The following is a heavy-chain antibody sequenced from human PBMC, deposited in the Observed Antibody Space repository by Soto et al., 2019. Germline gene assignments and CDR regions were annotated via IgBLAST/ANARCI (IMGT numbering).Heavy chain of an antibody. V-gene: IGHV1-69*13. J-gene: IGHJ4*02. CDR2: IIPIFGTA. Sequence: SVKVSCKASGGTFSSYAISWVRQAPGQGLEWMGGIIPIFGTANYAQKFQGRVTITADESTSTAYMELSSLRSEDTVVYYCASRGVVTEYYFDYWGQGTLVTVSS. CDR3: ASRGVVTEYYFDY. D-gene: IGHD2-21*02. CDR1: GGTFSSYA.